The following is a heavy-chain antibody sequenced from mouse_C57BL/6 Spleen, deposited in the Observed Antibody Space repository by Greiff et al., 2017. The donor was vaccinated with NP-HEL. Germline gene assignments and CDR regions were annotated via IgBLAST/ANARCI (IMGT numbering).Heavy chain of an antibody. Sequence: EVKLVESGGGLVQPGGSLKLSCAASGFTFSDYYMYWVRQTPEKRLEWVAYISNGGGSTYYPDTVKGRFTISRDNAKNTLYLQMSRLKSEDTAMYYCARSLWLRREHAMDYWGQGTSVTVSS. J-gene: IGHJ4*01. V-gene: IGHV5-12*01. CDR2: ISNGGGST. CDR1: GFTFSDYY. D-gene: IGHD2-2*01. CDR3: ARSLWLRREHAMDY.